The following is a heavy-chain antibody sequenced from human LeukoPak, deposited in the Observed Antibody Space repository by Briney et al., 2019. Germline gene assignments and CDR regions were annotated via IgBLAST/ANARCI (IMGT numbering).Heavy chain of an antibody. CDR2: IDGFGDNT. J-gene: IGHJ5*02. Sequence: PGGSRTLSCLASGFTFKLSAMTWVRQAPGKGLEWVSAIDGFGDNTYYTDSVKGRFTISRDNSRKTLYLQMDSLRAEDTATYYCARDRGPYVGIDNNWFDPWGQATLVIVSP. V-gene: IGHV3-23*01. CDR1: GFTFKLSA. CDR3: ARDRGPYVGIDNNWFDP. D-gene: IGHD3-10*02.